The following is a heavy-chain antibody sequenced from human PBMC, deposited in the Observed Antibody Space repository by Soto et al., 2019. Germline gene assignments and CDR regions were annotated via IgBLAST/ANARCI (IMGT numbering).Heavy chain of an antibody. Sequence: SETLSLTCTASGGSISSGGYYWSWIRQHPGKCLEWIGYIYYSGSTYYNPSLKSRVTISVDTSKNQFSLKLSSVTAADTAVYYCARVGCSGGSCYNYYYGMDVWGQGTTVTVYS. J-gene: IGHJ6*02. D-gene: IGHD2-15*01. CDR1: GGSISSGGYY. CDR3: ARVGCSGGSCYNYYYGMDV. V-gene: IGHV4-31*03. CDR2: IYYSGST.